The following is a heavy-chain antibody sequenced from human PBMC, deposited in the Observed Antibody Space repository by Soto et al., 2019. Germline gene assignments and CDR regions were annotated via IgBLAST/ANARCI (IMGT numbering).Heavy chain of an antibody. CDR1: GGSISSGGYY. J-gene: IGHJ4*02. V-gene: IGHV4-31*03. CDR2: IYYSGST. CDR3: ARAWDDSSGYYYFDY. Sequence: SETLSLTCTVSGGSISSGGYYWGWIRQHPGKGLEWIGYIYYSGSTYYNPSLKSRVTISVDTSKNQFSLKLSSVTAADTAVYYCARAWDDSSGYYYFDYWGQGTLVTVSS. D-gene: IGHD3-22*01.